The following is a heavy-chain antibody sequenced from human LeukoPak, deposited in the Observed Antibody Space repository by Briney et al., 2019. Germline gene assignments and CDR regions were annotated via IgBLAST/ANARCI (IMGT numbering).Heavy chain of an antibody. CDR3: AREFWSGYYAKYFDY. CDR2: ISGSGGST. CDR1: GFTFSSYA. V-gene: IGHV3-23*01. D-gene: IGHD3-3*01. J-gene: IGHJ4*02. Sequence: GGSLRLSCAASGFTFSSYAMSWVRQAPGKGLEWVSAISGSGGSTYYVDSVKGRFTISRDNSKNTLYLQMNSLRAEDTAVYYCAREFWSGYYAKYFDYWGQGTLVTVSS.